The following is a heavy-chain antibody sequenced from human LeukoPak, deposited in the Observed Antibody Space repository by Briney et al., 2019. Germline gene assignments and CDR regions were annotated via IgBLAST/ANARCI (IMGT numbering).Heavy chain of an antibody. CDR1: GGSISSYY. CDR2: IYHSGST. CDR3: ASLVYGTHLDY. D-gene: IGHD4-17*01. V-gene: IGHV4-59*08. J-gene: IGHJ4*02. Sequence: MPSETLSLTCTVSGGSISSYYWSWIRQPPGKGLQCIGSIYHSGSTYYNPSLKSRVTISVDTSKNQFSLKLSSVTAADTAVYYCASLVYGTHLDYWGQGTLVTVSS.